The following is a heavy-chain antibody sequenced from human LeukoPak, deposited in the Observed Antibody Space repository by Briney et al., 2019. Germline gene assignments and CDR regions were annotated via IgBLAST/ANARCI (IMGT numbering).Heavy chain of an antibody. CDR2: IKQDGTEK. D-gene: IGHD1-26*01. CDR1: GFTFSYYW. J-gene: IGHJ4*02. V-gene: IGHV3-7*03. Sequence: GGSLRLSCAASGFTFSYYWMSWVRQAPGKGPEWVANIKQDGTEKYYVDSVKGRFTISRDNAKNSLYLQMNSLRAEDTAVYYCATAYSGDSPPSDYWGQGTLVTVSS. CDR3: ATAYSGDSPPSDY.